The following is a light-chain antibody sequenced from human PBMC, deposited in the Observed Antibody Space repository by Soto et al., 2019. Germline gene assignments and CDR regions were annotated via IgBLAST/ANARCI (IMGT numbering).Light chain of an antibody. Sequence: EIVMTQSPATLSVSPGERATLSCRASQSVSSNLAWYQQKPGQAPRLLIYGASTRGTGIPARFSGSGSVTEFTLTISSLQSEDFAVYYCQQYNNWPPLTFGGGTKVEIK. CDR2: GAS. CDR1: QSVSSN. CDR3: QQYNNWPPLT. J-gene: IGKJ4*01. V-gene: IGKV3-15*01.